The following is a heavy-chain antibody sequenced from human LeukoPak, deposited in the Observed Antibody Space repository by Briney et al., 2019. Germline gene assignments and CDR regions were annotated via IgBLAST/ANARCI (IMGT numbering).Heavy chain of an antibody. Sequence: SETLSLTCTVSGGSISSGDYYWSWIRQPPGKGLEWIGYIYYSGSTYYNPSLKSRVTISVDTSKNQFSLKLSSVTAADTAVYYCARAYYYDSSGYALRDWGQGTLVTVSS. CDR3: ARAYYYDSSGYALRD. J-gene: IGHJ4*02. CDR2: IYYSGST. D-gene: IGHD3-22*01. CDR1: GGSISSGDYY. V-gene: IGHV4-30-4*08.